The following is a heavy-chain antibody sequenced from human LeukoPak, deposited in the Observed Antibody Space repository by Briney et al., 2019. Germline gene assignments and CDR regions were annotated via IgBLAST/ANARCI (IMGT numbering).Heavy chain of an antibody. CDR2: IKSKTDGGTT. CDR1: GFTFINAW. Sequence: GGSLRLSCAASGFTFINAWMSWVRQAPGKGLEWVGRIKSKTDGGTTDYAAPVKGRFTISRDDSKNTLYLQLNSLKTEDTAVYYCTAGRGYSYLYWGQGTLVTVSS. V-gene: IGHV3-15*01. CDR3: TAGRGYSYLY. J-gene: IGHJ4*02. D-gene: IGHD5-18*01.